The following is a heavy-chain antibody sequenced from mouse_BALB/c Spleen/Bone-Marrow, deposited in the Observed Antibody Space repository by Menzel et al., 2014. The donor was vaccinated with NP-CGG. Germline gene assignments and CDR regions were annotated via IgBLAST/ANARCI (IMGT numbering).Heavy chain of an antibody. V-gene: IGHV1-15*01. D-gene: IGHD2-4*01. CDR3: TREGLRGAGMAY. CDR1: GYTFTDYE. Sequence: QVQLKESGAELVRPGASVKLSCKALGYTFTDYEMHWVKQTPVHGLEWIGTIHPGSGGAAYNQKFKGKATLTADKSSSTAYMELSSLTSEDSAVYYCTREGLRGAGMAYWGQGTLVTVSA. CDR2: IHPGSGGA. J-gene: IGHJ3*01.